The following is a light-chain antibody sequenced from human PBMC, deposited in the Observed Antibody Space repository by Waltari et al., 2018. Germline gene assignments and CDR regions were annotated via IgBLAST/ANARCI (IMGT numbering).Light chain of an antibody. J-gene: IGLJ2*01. CDR2: DVS. CDR3: SSYTSSSTLV. V-gene: IGLV2-14*03. Sequence: SALTQPASVSGSPGQSITIPCAGTSSDVGGYNYVSWYQQYPGEAPKLMIFDVSNRPSGVSNRFSGSKSGNTASLTISGLQAEDEADYYCSSYTSSSTLVFGGGTKVTVL. CDR1: SSDVGGYNY.